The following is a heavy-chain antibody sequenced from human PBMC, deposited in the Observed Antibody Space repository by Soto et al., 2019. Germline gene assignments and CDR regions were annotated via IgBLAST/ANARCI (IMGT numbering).Heavy chain of an antibody. V-gene: IGHV3-30-3*01. D-gene: IGHD2-2*03. J-gene: IGHJ4*02. CDR1: GFTFSSYA. CDR2: ISYDGSNK. CDR3: ARVDIVVSGGFDY. Sequence: GGSLRLSCAASGFTFSSYAMHWVRQAPGKGLEWVAVISYDGSNKYYADSVKGRFTISRDNSKNTLYLQMNSLRSEDTAVYYCARVDIVVSGGFDYWGQGTLVTVSS.